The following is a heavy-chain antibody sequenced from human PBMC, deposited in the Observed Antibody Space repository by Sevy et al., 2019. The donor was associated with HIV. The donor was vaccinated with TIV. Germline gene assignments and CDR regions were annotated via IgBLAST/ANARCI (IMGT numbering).Heavy chain of an antibody. V-gene: IGHV3-15*01. J-gene: IGHJ4*02. CDR3: ATAPGYYDSAPLDY. CDR2: IKSKIDGETT. D-gene: IGHD3-22*01. Sequence: GESLKISCAVSGFTFNNAWMNWVRQAPGTGLQWVGLIKSKIDGETTDYAAPVKGRFTISRDDSKNTLYLQMNSLKIEDAAVYYCATAPGYYDSAPLDYWGPGTLVTVSS. CDR1: GFTFNNAW.